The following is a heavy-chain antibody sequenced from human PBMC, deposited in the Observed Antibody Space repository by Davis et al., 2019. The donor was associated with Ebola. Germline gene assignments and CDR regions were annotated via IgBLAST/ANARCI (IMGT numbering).Heavy chain of an antibody. CDR1: GFTFSDYY. CDR2: ISANGLLT. D-gene: IGHD1-26*01. V-gene: IGHV3-23*01. Sequence: GESLKISCAASGFTFSDYYMSWIRQAPGQGLEWVSTISANGLLTYYADSVKGRFTMSRDNSKNTLNLQMNSLSAGDTAVYYCAMRVGATGGWGQGTLVTVSS. CDR3: AMRVGATGG. J-gene: IGHJ4*02.